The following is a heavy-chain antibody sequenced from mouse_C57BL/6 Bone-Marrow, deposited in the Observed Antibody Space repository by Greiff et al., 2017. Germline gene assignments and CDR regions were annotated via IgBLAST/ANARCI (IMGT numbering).Heavy chain of an antibody. V-gene: IGHV1-72*01. CDR2: IDPNSGGT. CDR3: ARSGLITTVVARNWYVDV. D-gene: IGHD1-1*01. CDR1: GYTFTSYW. J-gene: IGHJ1*03. Sequence: QVQLKQPGAELVKPGASVKLSCKASGYTFTSYWMHWVKQRPGRGLEWIGRIDPNSGGTKYNEKFKSKATLTVDKPSSTAYMQLSSLTSEDSAVYYCARSGLITTVVARNWYVDVWGTGTTVTVSS.